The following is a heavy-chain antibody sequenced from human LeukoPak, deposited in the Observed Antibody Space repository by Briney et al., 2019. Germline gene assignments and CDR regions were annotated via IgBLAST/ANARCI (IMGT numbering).Heavy chain of an antibody. V-gene: IGHV6-1*01. J-gene: IGHJ4*02. D-gene: IGHD6-13*01. CDR3: ARDPDSYSSSWPYYFDY. CDR1: GGSITSYY. CDR2: TYYRSKWYN. Sequence: SETLSLTCTVSGGSITSYYWNWIRQSPSRGLEWLGRTYYRSKWYNDYAVSVKSRITINPDTSKNQFSLQLNSVTPEDTAVYYCARDPDSYSSSWPYYFDYWGQGTLVTVSS.